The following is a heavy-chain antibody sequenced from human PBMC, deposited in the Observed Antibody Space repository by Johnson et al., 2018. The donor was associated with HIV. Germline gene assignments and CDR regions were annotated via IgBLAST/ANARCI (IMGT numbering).Heavy chain of an antibody. Sequence: QMLLVESGGGVVQPGRSLRLSCAASGFSLSDYAIHWVRQAPVKGLEWVGVMSYDGSNKYYADSVKGRFTISRDNAKNSLYLQMNSLRAEDTAGYYCARGRGGDPIAFDIWGQGTMVTVSS. D-gene: IGHD3-16*01. CDR3: ARGRGGDPIAFDI. CDR1: GFSLSDYA. J-gene: IGHJ3*02. V-gene: IGHV3-30*04. CDR2: MSYDGSNK.